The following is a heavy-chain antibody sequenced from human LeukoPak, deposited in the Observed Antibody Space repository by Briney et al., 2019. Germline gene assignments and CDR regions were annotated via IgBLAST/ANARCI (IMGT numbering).Heavy chain of an antibody. CDR1: GYTFTGYY. Sequence: ASVKVSCKASGYTFTGYYMHWVRQAPGQGLEWMGWINPNSGGTNYAQKFQGRATVTRDTSISTAYMELSRLRSDDAAVYYCASLLGYCSGGSCSPYYFDYWGQGTLVTVSS. D-gene: IGHD2-15*01. CDR2: INPNSGGT. V-gene: IGHV1-2*02. J-gene: IGHJ4*02. CDR3: ASLLGYCSGGSCSPYYFDY.